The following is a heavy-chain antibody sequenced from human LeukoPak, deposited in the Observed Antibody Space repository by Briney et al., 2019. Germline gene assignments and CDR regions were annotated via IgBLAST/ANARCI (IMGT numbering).Heavy chain of an antibody. CDR3: AKETAGTRSDY. D-gene: IGHD1-7*01. J-gene: IGHJ4*02. Sequence: GGSLRLSCEASGFTFSNYAMIWVRQAPGKGLEWVSAIGGSGGSTFYADSVEGRFTISRDNSKNTLYLQMNSLRAEDTAVYYCAKETAGTRSDYWGQGTLVTVSS. CDR1: GFTFSNYA. V-gene: IGHV3-23*01. CDR2: IGGSGGST.